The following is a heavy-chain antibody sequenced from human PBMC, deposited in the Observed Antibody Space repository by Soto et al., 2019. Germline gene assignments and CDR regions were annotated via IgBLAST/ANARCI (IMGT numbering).Heavy chain of an antibody. J-gene: IGHJ4*02. CDR1: GDSMSTNTY. CDR2: IYYSGST. Sequence: QLQLQESGPGLVKPSETLSLSCSVSGDSMSTNTYWGWIRQPPGKGLEWIANIYYSGSTFYNPSLKSRVTISADTSKNQFSLKLSSVTAADTALYYCVRHFRNHFDSWGQGTQVTVSS. CDR3: VRHFRNHFDS. V-gene: IGHV4-39*01.